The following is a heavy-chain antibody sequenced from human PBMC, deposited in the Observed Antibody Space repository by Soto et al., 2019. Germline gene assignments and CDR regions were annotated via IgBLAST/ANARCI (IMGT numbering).Heavy chain of an antibody. CDR2: INAGNGNT. D-gene: IGHD7-27*01. CDR1: GYTFTSYA. J-gene: IGHJ4*02. V-gene: IGHV1-3*05. CDR3: AGGDWGLFDF. Sequence: QVQLVQSGAEEKKPGASVKVSCKASGYTFTSYAIHWVRQAPGQRLEWMGWINAGNGNTKYSQKFQGRVTITRDTSASTTYMEVSRLESEDTAVYYRAGGDWGLFDFWGQGTLVTVSS.